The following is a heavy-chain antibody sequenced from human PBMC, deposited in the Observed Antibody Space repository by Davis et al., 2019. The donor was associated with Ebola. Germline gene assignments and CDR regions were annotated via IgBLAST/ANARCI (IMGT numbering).Heavy chain of an antibody. CDR1: GFTFSSYW. J-gene: IGHJ5*02. V-gene: IGHV4-34*01. Sequence: ESLKIFCAASGFTFSSYWMSWVRQPPGKGLEWIGEINHSGSTNYNPSLKSRVTISVDTSKNQFSLKLSSVTAADTAVYYCARGLAYCSGGSCYYNWFDPWGQGTLVTVSS. CDR2: INHSGST. D-gene: IGHD2-15*01. CDR3: ARGLAYCSGGSCYYNWFDP.